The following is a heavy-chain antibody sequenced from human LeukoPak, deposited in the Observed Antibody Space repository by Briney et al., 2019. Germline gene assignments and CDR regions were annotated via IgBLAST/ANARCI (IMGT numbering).Heavy chain of an antibody. CDR3: AGLYYDFWSGYYRGFGY. Sequence: SSETLSLTCTVSGGSISSSSYYWGWIRQPPGKGLEWIGSIYYSGSTYYNPSLKSRVTISVDTSKNQFSMKLTSVTAADTAVYYCAGLYYDFWSGYYRGFGYWGQGTLVTVSS. CDR1: GGSISSSSYY. CDR2: IYYSGST. J-gene: IGHJ4*02. V-gene: IGHV4-39*01. D-gene: IGHD3-3*01.